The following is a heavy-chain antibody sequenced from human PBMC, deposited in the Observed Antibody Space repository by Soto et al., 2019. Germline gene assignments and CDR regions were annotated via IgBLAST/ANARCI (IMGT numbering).Heavy chain of an antibody. Sequence: LRLSCAASGFTFSSYAMHWVRQAPGKGLEWVAVISYDGSNKYYADSVKGRFTISRDNSKNTLYLQMNSLRAEDTAVYYCARDPRIQLWLMDYWGQGTLVTVSS. CDR3: ARDPRIQLWLMDY. CDR2: ISYDGSNK. D-gene: IGHD5-18*01. CDR1: GFTFSSYA. J-gene: IGHJ4*02. V-gene: IGHV3-30-3*01.